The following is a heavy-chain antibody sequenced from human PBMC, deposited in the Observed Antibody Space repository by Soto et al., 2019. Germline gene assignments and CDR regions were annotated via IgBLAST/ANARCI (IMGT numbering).Heavy chain of an antibody. CDR1: GFTFTSSA. D-gene: IGHD3-10*01. CDR3: AAESGVRGGTRYGMDV. J-gene: IGHJ6*02. Sequence: ASVKVSCKASGFTFTSSAVQWVRQARGQRLEWIGWIVVGSGNTNYAQKFQERVTITRDMSTSTAYMELSSLRSEDTTVYYCAAESGVRGGTRYGMDVWGQGTTVTVSS. V-gene: IGHV1-58*01. CDR2: IVVGSGNT.